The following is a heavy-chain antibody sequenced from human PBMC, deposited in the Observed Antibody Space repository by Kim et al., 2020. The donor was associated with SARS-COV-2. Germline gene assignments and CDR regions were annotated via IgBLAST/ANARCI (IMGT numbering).Heavy chain of an antibody. J-gene: IGHJ3*02. D-gene: IGHD1-26*01. V-gene: IGHV3-72*01. Sequence: ASVKGRFTISRDDSKNLLNLQMNSLKTEDTAVYYCARVVYSGSPRDDFDIWGQGTMVSVSS. CDR3: ARVVYSGSPRDDFDI.